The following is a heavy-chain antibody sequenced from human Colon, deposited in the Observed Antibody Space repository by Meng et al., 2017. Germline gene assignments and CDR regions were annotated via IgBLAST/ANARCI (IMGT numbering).Heavy chain of an antibody. V-gene: IGHV1-2*06. Sequence: QVQVVQSGAEVKEPGASVKVSCKASGYSLSGYYMHWVRQVPGQGLEWMGRINADSGGTNYAEKFQGRVTLTRDTSINTAYMEVTSLRSDDTAVYYCAKIHLGDSGLDYWGQGTLVTVSS. CDR1: GYSLSGYY. CDR3: AKIHLGDSGLDY. D-gene: IGHD6-19*01. CDR2: INADSGGT. J-gene: IGHJ4*02.